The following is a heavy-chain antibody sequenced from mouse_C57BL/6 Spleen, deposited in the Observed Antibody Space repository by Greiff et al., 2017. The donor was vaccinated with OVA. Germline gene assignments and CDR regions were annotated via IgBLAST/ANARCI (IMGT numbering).Heavy chain of an antibody. Sequence: EVNVVESGGDLVKPGGSLKLSCAASGFTFSSYGMSWVRQTPDKRLEWVATISSGGSYTYYPDSVKGRFTISRDNAKNTLYLQMSSLKSEDTAMYYCARRDSFDYWGQGTTLTVSS. CDR1: GFTFSSYG. J-gene: IGHJ2*01. V-gene: IGHV5-6*02. CDR3: ARRDSFDY. CDR2: ISSGGSYT.